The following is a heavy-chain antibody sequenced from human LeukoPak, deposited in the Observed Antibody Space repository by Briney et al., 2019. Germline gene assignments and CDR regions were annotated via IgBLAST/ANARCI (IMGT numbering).Heavy chain of an antibody. CDR1: GFTFDDYA. V-gene: IGHV3-9*01. CDR2: IGWNSGGI. CDR3: ARDRTYYYDSSGYYEGNWFDP. D-gene: IGHD3-22*01. J-gene: IGHJ5*02. Sequence: GGSLRLSCAASGFTFDDYAMHWVRQAPGKGLEWVSGIGWNSGGIVYADSVKGRFTISRDNAKNSLYLQMNSLRAEDTAVYYCARDRTYYYDSSGYYEGNWFDPWGQGTLVTVSS.